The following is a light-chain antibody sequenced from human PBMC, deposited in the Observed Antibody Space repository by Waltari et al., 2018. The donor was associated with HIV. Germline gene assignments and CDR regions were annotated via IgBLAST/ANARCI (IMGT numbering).Light chain of an antibody. V-gene: IGLV3-10*01. Sequence: SYELTQPPSVSVSPGQTARITCSGDALPRHYAYWYQQKSGQAPVLVIYEDNRRPSGIPERFSGSSSGTMATLTISGAQFEDEGDYYCYSTDDSGNPLAVFGGGTQLTVL. J-gene: IGLJ7*01. CDR1: ALPRHY. CDR3: YSTDDSGNPLAV. CDR2: EDN.